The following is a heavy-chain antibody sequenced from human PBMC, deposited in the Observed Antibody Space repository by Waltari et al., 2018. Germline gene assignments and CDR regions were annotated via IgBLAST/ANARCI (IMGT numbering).Heavy chain of an antibody. CDR2: IYGGDSDT. CDR3: ARRAPVTGNFDY. Sequence: EVQLVQSGAEVNKPGESLKISCQASGYNFDKHWIGWVRQMPGKGLEWMGLIYGGDSDTRYNPSFQGQVTFSADKSVTTAYLHWSSLKASDTAIYFCARRAPVTGNFDYWGQGTLVTVSS. J-gene: IGHJ4*02. D-gene: IGHD1-20*01. V-gene: IGHV5-51*03. CDR1: GYNFDKHW.